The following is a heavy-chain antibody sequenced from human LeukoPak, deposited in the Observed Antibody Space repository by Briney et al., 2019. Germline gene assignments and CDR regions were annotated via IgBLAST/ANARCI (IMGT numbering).Heavy chain of an antibody. CDR1: GFTFSSYS. D-gene: IGHD6-19*01. CDR2: ISGGGSYI. V-gene: IGHV3-21*01. J-gene: IGHJ4*02. Sequence: PGGSLRLSCAASGFTFSSYSMNWVRQAPGKGLEWVSSISGGGSYIYYAGSMKGRFTISRDNAKNSLYLRMNSLRAEDTAVYYCARELGSSWYGPYADYWGQGTLVTVSS. CDR3: ARELGSSWYGPYADY.